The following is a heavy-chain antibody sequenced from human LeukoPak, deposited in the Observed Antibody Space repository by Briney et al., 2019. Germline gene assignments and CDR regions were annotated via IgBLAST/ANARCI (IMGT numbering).Heavy chain of an antibody. Sequence: GGSLRLSCAASGFTFNKYWMAWVRQAPGKGLEWVGDIKQDGSEQYYVGSVKGRFTISRDNAKNSLYLQMNSLRAEDTAVYYCARFSTVAPGEDYFDYWGQGTLVTVSS. J-gene: IGHJ4*02. D-gene: IGHD4-23*01. V-gene: IGHV3-7*01. CDR3: ARFSTVAPGEDYFDY. CDR2: IKQDGSEQ. CDR1: GFTFNKYW.